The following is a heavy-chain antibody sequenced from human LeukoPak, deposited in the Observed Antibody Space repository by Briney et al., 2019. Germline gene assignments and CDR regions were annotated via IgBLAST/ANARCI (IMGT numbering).Heavy chain of an antibody. J-gene: IGHJ4*02. V-gene: IGHV1-3*01. D-gene: IGHD6-13*01. CDR3: ARGVGAAAGTAHGY. CDR1: GYTFTSYA. CDR2: INAGNGNT. Sequence: ASVKVSCKASGYTFTSYAMHWVRQAPGQRLEWMGWINAGNGNTKYSQKFQGRVTITRDTSASTAYMELSSLRSEDTAVYYCARGVGAAAGTAHGYWGQGTLVTVPS.